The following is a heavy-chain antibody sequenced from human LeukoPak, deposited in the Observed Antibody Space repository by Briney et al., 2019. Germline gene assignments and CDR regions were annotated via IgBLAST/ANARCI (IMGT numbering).Heavy chain of an antibody. CDR1: GYTFTGYY. J-gene: IGHJ4*02. CDR3: ARDRSYYDSSGTIDY. CDR2: INPSGGST. V-gene: IGHV1-46*01. D-gene: IGHD3-22*01. Sequence: ASVKVSCKASGYTFTGYYMHWVRQAPGQGLEWMGIINPSGGSTSYAQKFQGRVTMTRDTSTSTVYMELSSLRSEDTAVYYCARDRSYYDSSGTIDYWGQGTLVTVFS.